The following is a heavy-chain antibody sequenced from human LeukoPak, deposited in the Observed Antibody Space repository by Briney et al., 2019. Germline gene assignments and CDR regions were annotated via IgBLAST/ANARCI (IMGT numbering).Heavy chain of an antibody. Sequence: PGGSLRLSCAASGFTFSSYEMNWVRQAPGKGLEWVSHIRSSGSTKYYADSVKGRFTISRDNAKNSLYLQMKSLRAEDTAVYYCARDGYSYGFFDYWGQGSLVTVSS. J-gene: IGHJ4*02. D-gene: IGHD5-18*01. V-gene: IGHV3-48*03. CDR2: IRSSGSTK. CDR1: GFTFSSYE. CDR3: ARDGYSYGFFDY.